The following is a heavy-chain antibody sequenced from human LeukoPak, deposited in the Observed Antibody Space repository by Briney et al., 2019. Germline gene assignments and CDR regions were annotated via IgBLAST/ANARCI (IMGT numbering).Heavy chain of an antibody. J-gene: IGHJ1*01. V-gene: IGHV3-48*03. CDR2: ISSSSSTI. Sequence: QPGRSLRLSCAASGFTVSRDELNWVRHAPGKGLESVSYISSSSSTISYADSVKGRFTISRDNAKNPLYLQRNSLRAEDTAVYYCATGPSLGYNLYWGQGTLVTVSA. CDR1: GFTVSRDE. CDR3: ATGPSLGYNLY. D-gene: IGHD5-24*01.